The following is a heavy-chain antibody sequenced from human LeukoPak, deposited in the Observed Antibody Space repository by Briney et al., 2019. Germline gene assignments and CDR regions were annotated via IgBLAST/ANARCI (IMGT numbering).Heavy chain of an antibody. Sequence: PSETLSLTCTVSGGFISSYHWSWIRQPPGKGLEWIGYIYYSGSTNYNPSLKSRVTISVDTSKNQFSLKLTSVTAADTAVYYCASHYYDSRGYLYYFDYWGQGTLVTVSS. CDR2: IYYSGST. CDR1: GGFISSYH. J-gene: IGHJ4*02. V-gene: IGHV4-59*08. D-gene: IGHD3-22*01. CDR3: ASHYYDSRGYLYYFDY.